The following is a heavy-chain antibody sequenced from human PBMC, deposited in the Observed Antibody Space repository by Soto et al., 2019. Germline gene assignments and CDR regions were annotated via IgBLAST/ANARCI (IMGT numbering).Heavy chain of an antibody. CDR2: ISQSGTT. D-gene: IGHD5-12*01. Sequence: SETLSLTCTLPGASISSHYCRWISQSPWKGLEWVAYISQSGTTDYNPSLKSRLTISLDTSKNQFSLKLTSVTAADTAVYYCARGPPWMDAFDIWGQGTKVT. CDR3: ARGPPWMDAFDI. CDR1: GASISSHY. J-gene: IGHJ3*02. V-gene: IGHV4-59*11.